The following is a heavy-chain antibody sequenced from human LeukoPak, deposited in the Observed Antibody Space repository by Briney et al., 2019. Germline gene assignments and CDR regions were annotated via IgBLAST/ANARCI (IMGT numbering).Heavy chain of an antibody. CDR3: ARLSRGWYPFDY. J-gene: IGHJ4*02. D-gene: IGHD6-19*01. CDR2: IYYSGST. Sequence: SETLSLTCAVYGGPFSGYYWSWIRQPPGKGLEWIGYIYYSGSTNYNPSLKSRVTISVDTSKNQFSLKLSSVTAADTAVYYCARLSRGWYPFDYWGQGTLVTVSS. CDR1: GGPFSGYY. V-gene: IGHV4-59*08.